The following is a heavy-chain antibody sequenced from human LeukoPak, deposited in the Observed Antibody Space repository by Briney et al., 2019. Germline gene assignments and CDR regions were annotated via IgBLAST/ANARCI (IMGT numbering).Heavy chain of an antibody. CDR1: GFTFDEYA. CDR2: ISWNSGDI. J-gene: IGHJ6*02. V-gene: IGHV3-9*01. D-gene: IGHD3-3*01. CDR3: AKSQSYDFWRGYMDV. Sequence: GGSLRLSCAVSGFTFDEYAMHWVRQAPGKGLEWVSGISWNSGDIGYADSVKGRFTISRDNAKNSLYLRMNSLRAEDTALYYCAKSQSYDFWRGYMDVWGQGTTVTVSS.